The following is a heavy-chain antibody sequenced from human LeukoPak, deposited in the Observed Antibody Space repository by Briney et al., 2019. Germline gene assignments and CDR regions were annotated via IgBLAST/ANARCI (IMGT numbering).Heavy chain of an antibody. Sequence: PSETLSLTCTVSGGSISSYYWGWIRQPPGKGLEWIGSIYYSGSTYYNPSLKSRVTISVDTSKNQFSLKLSSVTAADTAVYYCARDGGNNYYYYYMDVWGKGTTVTVSS. J-gene: IGHJ6*03. D-gene: IGHD3-16*01. CDR3: ARDGGNNYYYYYMDV. CDR2: IYYSGST. CDR1: GGSISSYY. V-gene: IGHV4-39*07.